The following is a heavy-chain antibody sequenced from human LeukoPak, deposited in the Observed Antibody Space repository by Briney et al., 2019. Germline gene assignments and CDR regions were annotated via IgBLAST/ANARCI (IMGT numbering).Heavy chain of an antibody. CDR2: MNTNRGNT. CDR1: GYTFTSYD. J-gene: IGHJ4*02. Sequence: ASVKVSCKASGYTFTSYDINWVRQAPGQGLEWMGWMNTNRGNTVYAQKLQGRVTMTRNTSIRTAYMELSSLRSEDTAVYYCARDGSYYDSSGYLIDYWGQGTLVTVSS. CDR3: ARDGSYYDSSGYLIDY. D-gene: IGHD3-22*01. V-gene: IGHV1-8*01.